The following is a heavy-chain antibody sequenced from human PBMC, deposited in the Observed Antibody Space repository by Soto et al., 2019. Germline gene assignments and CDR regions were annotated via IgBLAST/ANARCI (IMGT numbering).Heavy chain of an antibody. V-gene: IGHV3-21*01. CDR2: ISSSSGYI. CDR3: ARVSLGSGWYWYFDL. Sequence: EVQLVESGGGLVKPGGSLRLSCAASGFTFSSYSMNWVRQAPGKGLEWVSSISSSSGYIYYADSVKGRFTISRDAAKNSLYLQMNSLRAEDTAVYYCARVSLGSGWYWYFDLWGRGTLVTVSS. J-gene: IGHJ2*01. CDR1: GFTFSSYS. D-gene: IGHD6-19*01.